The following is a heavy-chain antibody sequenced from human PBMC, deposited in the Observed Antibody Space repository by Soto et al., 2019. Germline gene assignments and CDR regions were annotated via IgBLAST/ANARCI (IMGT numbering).Heavy chain of an antibody. CDR2: IIPIFGTA. CDR1: GGTFSSYA. Sequence: GASVKVSCKASGGTFSSYAISWVRQAPGQGLEWMGGIIPIFGTANYAQKFLGRVTITADESTSTAYMELSSLRSEDTAVYYCATRNPTQQLVSETTNYYYSYGMEFCGQGTTLNVSS. D-gene: IGHD6-13*01. V-gene: IGHV1-69*13. J-gene: IGHJ6*01. CDR3: ATRNPTQQLVSETTNYYYSYGMEF.